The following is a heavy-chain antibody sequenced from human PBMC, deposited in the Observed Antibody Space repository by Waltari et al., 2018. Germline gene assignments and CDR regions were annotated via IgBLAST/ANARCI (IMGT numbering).Heavy chain of an antibody. CDR3: ARDPLRLNNYCSGGSCYFFRFDP. V-gene: IGHV1-69*08. J-gene: IGHJ5*02. Sequence: QVQLVQSGAEVKKPGSSVKVSCKASGGTFSSYAISWVRQAPGQGLEWMGRIIPIVGTANYAQKFQGRVTITADKSTSTAYMELSSLRSEDTAVYYCARDPLRLNNYCSGGSCYFFRFDPWGQGTLVTVSS. CDR1: GGTFSSYA. D-gene: IGHD2-15*01. CDR2: IIPIVGTA.